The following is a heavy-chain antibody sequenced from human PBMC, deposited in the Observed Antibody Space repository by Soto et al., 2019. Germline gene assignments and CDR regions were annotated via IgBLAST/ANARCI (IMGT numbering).Heavy chain of an antibody. Sequence: QVQLVQSGAEVKKPGASVKVSCKASGNMFSKYGVSWVRQAPGQGLEWMGWISAFNGNTNYAQKFXGXIXXTIDTTTSTAYMELRSLRSDDTAVYYCARDVVFDDWGQGTLVTVSS. J-gene: IGHJ4*02. CDR2: ISAFNGNT. CDR1: GNMFSKYG. V-gene: IGHV1-18*01. CDR3: ARDVVFDD.